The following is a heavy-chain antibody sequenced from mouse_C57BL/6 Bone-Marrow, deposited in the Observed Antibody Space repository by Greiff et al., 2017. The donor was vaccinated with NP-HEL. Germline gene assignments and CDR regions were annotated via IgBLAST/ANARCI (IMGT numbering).Heavy chain of an antibody. CDR3: ARSYYGSPYAMDY. J-gene: IGHJ4*01. CDR2: IDPSDSYT. CDR1: GYTFTCYW. V-gene: IGHV1-69*01. D-gene: IGHD1-1*01. Sequence: VKQSCKASGYTFTCYWMHWVKQRPGQGLEWIGEIDPSDSYTNYNQKFKGKSTLTVDKSSSTAYMQLSSLTSEDSAVYYCARSYYGSPYAMDYWGQGTSVTVSS.